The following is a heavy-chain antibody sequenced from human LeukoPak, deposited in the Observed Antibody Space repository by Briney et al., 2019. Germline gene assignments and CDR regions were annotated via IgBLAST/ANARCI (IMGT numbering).Heavy chain of an antibody. CDR2: IWYDGSKE. Sequence: GRSLRLSCAASGFTFRSNGMNWVRQAPGKGLEWVAIIWYDGSKEYYADSVKGRFTISRDNSKNTVYLQMDSLRAEDTAVYYCARGGYYSAWAEDYWGQGTLVTVSS. CDR1: GFTFRSNG. D-gene: IGHD3-22*01. V-gene: IGHV3-33*01. J-gene: IGHJ4*02. CDR3: ARGGYYSAWAEDY.